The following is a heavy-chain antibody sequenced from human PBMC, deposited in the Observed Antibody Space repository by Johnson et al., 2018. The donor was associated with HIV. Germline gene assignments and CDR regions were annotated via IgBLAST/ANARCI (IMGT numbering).Heavy chain of an antibody. Sequence: VQLVESGGGLVQPGGSPRLSCAASGFTVSSNYMSWVRQAPGKGLEWVPVIYSGGSTYYADSVKGRFTISRDNSKNTLYLQMNSRRAEDTAVYYFARRVLGAWGQGTMVTVSS. V-gene: IGHV3-66*01. CDR1: GFTVSSNY. CDR3: ARRVLGA. CDR2: IYSGGST. J-gene: IGHJ3*01. D-gene: IGHD3-16*01.